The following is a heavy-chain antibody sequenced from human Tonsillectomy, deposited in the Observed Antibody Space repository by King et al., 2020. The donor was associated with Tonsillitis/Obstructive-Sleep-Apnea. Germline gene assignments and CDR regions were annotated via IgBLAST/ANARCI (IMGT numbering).Heavy chain of an antibody. D-gene: IGHD3-3*01. CDR2: ISYSGNT. V-gene: IGHV4-59*01. CDR3: AGSKGSGSYFDY. CDR1: GDSINSYY. Sequence: QLQESGPGLVKPSETLSLTCTVSGDSINSYYWSWIRQPPGKGLAWIGYISYSGNTNYNPSLKSRVTISIDTSKNQFSLKLRSVTAADTAVYYCAGSKGSGSYFDYWGQGTLVTVSS. J-gene: IGHJ4*02.